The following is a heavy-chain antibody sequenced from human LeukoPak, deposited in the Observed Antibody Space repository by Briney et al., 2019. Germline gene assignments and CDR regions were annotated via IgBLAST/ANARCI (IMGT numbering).Heavy chain of an antibody. V-gene: IGHV3-23*01. J-gene: IGHJ4*02. Sequence: GGSLRLSCAASGFTFSSYAMNWVRQPPGKGLEWVSISGSGGDTYYADSVKGRFTISRDNSKNTQYLQVNSLRAEDTAVYYCTKARGAAYGTYYFDYWGQGTLVTVSS. CDR3: TKARGAAYGTYYFDY. CDR1: GFTFSSYA. CDR2: SGSGGDT. D-gene: IGHD1-1*01.